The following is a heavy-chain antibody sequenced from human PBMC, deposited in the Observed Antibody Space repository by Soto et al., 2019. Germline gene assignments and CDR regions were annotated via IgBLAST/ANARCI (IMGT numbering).Heavy chain of an antibody. CDR2: ISDDGINE. D-gene: IGHD2-15*01. V-gene: IGHV3-30*04. Sequence: PGGSLRLSCTASGFTFNIYAMHWVRQAPGKGLEWVAVISDDGINENYAESVKGRFTISRDNSKNTLYLQVSSLRLDDTAVYYCARVECSGGSCYWFDPWGQGTLVTVSS. J-gene: IGHJ5*02. CDR1: GFTFNIYA. CDR3: ARVECSGGSCYWFDP.